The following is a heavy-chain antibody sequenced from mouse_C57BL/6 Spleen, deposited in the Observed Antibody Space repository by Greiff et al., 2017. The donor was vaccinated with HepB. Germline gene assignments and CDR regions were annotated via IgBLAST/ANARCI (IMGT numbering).Heavy chain of an antibody. CDR1: GYTFTSYW. Sequence: VQLQQSGAELAKPGASVKLSCKASGYTFTSYWMHWVKQRPGQGLEWIGYINPSSGYTKYNQKFKDKATLTADKSSSTAYMELRSLTSEDSAVYYCTRWGTTVVGDYWGQGTTLTVSS. CDR2: INPSSGYT. CDR3: TRWGTTVVGDY. V-gene: IGHV1-7*01. D-gene: IGHD1-1*01. J-gene: IGHJ2*01.